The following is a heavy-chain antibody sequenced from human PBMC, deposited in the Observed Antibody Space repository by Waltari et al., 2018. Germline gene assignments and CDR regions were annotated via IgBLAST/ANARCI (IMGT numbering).Heavy chain of an antibody. Sequence: HLVESGGGLIQPGGSLRLSCAASGFTVTHSYMCWVRQAPGRGLECVSVIYSAVTTYYADSVKGRFTISRDTFRNTLYLQMDNLRPDDTAVYYCARGNTASLDYWGQGTLVTVSS. V-gene: IGHV3-53*01. D-gene: IGHD2-21*02. CDR1: GFTVTHSY. CDR3: ARGNTASLDY. J-gene: IGHJ4*02. CDR2: IYSAVTT.